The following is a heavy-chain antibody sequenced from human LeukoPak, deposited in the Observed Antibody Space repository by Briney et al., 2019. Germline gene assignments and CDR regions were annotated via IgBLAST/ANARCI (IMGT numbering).Heavy chain of an antibody. CDR2: ISSSSSDI. Sequence: GGSLRLSCAASGFTFSSYSMNWVRQAPGRGLEWVSSISSSSSDIYYADSVKGRFTISRDNAKKSLSLQMNSLRAEDTAMYYCARAKYCSGGSCYSADYWGQGTLVTVSS. CDR3: ARAKYCSGGSCYSADY. CDR1: GFTFSSYS. D-gene: IGHD2-15*01. V-gene: IGHV3-21*01. J-gene: IGHJ4*02.